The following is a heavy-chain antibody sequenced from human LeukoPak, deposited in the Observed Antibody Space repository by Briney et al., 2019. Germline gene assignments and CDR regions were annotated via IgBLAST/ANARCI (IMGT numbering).Heavy chain of an antibody. CDR2: ISSSGSTI. CDR1: GFTFSSYE. J-gene: IGHJ4*02. V-gene: IGHV3-48*03. CDR3: ARALTDTTLESFDQ. D-gene: IGHD1-1*01. Sequence: TGGSLRLSCAASGFTFSSYEMNWVRQAPGKGLEWVSYISSSGSTIYYADSVKGRFTISRDNAKNSLYLQMNNLRDEDTAVYYCARALTDTTLESFDQWGQGTLVAVSS.